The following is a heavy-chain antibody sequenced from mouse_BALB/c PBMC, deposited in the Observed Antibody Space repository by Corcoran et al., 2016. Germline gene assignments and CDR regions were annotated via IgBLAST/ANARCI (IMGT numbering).Heavy chain of an antibody. CDR3: ARGGYGNYDYAMDY. CDR1: GYSFTGYY. CDR2: INPYNGAT. V-gene: IGHV1-26*01. J-gene: IGHJ4*01. Sequence: EVQLQQSGPELVKPGASVKISCKASGYSFTGYYMHWVKQSHVKSLEWIGRINPYNGATSYNQNFKDKASLTVDKSSSTAYMELHSLTSEDSAVDYCARGGYGNYDYAMDYWGQGTSVTVSS. D-gene: IGHD2-10*02.